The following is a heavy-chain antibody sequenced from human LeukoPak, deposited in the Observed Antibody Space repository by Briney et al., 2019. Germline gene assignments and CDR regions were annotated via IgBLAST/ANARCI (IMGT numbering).Heavy chain of an antibody. CDR1: GYTFTGYY. J-gene: IGHJ4*02. CDR2: INPNSGGT. Sequence: GASVKVSCKASGYTFTGYYMHWVRQAPGQGLEWMGWINPNSGGTNYAQKFQGRVTMTRDTSISTAYMELSRLRSDDTAVYYSARLGTGTTFPFDYWGQGTLVTVSS. V-gene: IGHV1-2*02. D-gene: IGHD1-1*01. CDR3: ARLGTGTTFPFDY.